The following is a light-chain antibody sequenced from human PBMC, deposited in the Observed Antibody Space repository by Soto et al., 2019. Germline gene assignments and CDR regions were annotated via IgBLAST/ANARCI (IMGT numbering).Light chain of an antibody. J-gene: IGKJ2*01. CDR1: QNIGTY. V-gene: IGKV1-39*01. Sequence: DIQMTQSPSSLSASVGDRVTVSCRASQNIGTYLNWYQQKSGKAPKVLISDASSLQSGVPSRFSGSASGSDSTLTISSLQPEDYAVYYCSHYGTSVPYTFGQGTKVDIK. CDR3: SHYGTSVPYT. CDR2: DAS.